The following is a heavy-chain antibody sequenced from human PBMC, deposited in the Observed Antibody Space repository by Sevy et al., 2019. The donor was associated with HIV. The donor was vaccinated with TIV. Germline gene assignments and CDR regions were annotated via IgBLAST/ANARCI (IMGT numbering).Heavy chain of an antibody. CDR3: ARYIVTIFGVVIVEP. D-gene: IGHD3-3*01. J-gene: IGHJ5*02. Sequence: SETLSLTCTVSGGSVSSGSYYWSWIRQPPGKGLEWIGYIYYSGSTNYNPSLKSRVTISVDTSKNQFSLKLSSVTAADTAVYYCARYIVTIFGVVIVEPWGQGTLDTVSS. CDR2: IYYSGST. V-gene: IGHV4-61*01. CDR1: GGSVSSGSYY.